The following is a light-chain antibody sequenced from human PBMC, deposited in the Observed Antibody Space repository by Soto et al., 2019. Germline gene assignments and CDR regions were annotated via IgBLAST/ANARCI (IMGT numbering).Light chain of an antibody. CDR3: QQYNNWPRT. CDR1: ESVSNN. V-gene: IGKV3D-15*01. Sequence: EIVLTQSPGTLSLSPGERATLSCTASESVSNNYLAWYQQRPGQAPRLLIYGASIRATDIPGRFSGSGSGTEFTLTINSLQSEDFAVYYCQQYNNWPRTFGQGTKVEIK. J-gene: IGKJ1*01. CDR2: GAS.